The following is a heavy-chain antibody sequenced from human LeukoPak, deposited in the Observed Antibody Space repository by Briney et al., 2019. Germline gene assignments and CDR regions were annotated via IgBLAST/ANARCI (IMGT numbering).Heavy chain of an antibody. D-gene: IGHD3-22*01. CDR3: AIRPTHYDRSGYALDNY. J-gene: IGHJ4*02. Sequence: KPGGSLRLSCAASGFTFSSYAMSWVRQAPGKGLEWVSAISGSGGSTYYADSVKGRFTISRDNSKNTLYLQMNSLRAEDTAVYYCAIRPTHYDRSGYALDNYLGQGTLVTVSS. CDR2: ISGSGGST. CDR1: GFTFSSYA. V-gene: IGHV3-23*01.